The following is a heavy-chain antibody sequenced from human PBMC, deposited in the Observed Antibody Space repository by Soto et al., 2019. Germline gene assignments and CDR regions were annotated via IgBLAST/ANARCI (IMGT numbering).Heavy chain of an antibody. CDR1: GYSFTSYW. CDR2: IDASDSDT. J-gene: IGHJ4*02. D-gene: IGHD3-22*01. Sequence: GGSLKISCKGSGYSFTSYWISWVRQMPGKGLEWVGGIDASDSDTNYRASVKGHVTISGDKSISTAYLQMSSLKASDTAMYYCARHSYYDSSGYYRYWGQGILVTASS. V-gene: IGHV5-10-1*01. CDR3: ARHSYYDSSGYYRY.